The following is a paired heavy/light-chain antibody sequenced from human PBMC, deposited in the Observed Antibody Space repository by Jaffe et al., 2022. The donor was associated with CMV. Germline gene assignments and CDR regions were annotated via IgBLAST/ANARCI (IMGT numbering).Light chain of an antibody. CDR3: QQYDNLPPCT. V-gene: IGKV1-33*01. Sequence: DIQMTQSPSSLSASVGDRVTITCQASQDISNYLNWYQQKPGKAPKLLIYDASNLETGVPSRFSGSGSGTDFTFTISSLQPEDIATYYCQQYDNLPPCTFGPGTKVDIK. CDR1: QDISNY. CDR2: DAS. J-gene: IGKJ3*01.
Heavy chain of an antibody. Sequence: EVQLVESGGGLVQPGGSLRLSCAASGFTFSSYEMNWVRQAPGKGLEWVSYISSSGSTIYYADSVKGRFTISRDNAKNSLYLQMNSLRAEDTAVYYCARESPRDSSGWDAGDHFDYWGQGTLVTVSS. J-gene: IGHJ4*02. CDR2: ISSSGSTI. CDR3: ARESPRDSSGWDAGDHFDY. D-gene: IGHD6-19*01. V-gene: IGHV3-48*03. CDR1: GFTFSSYE.